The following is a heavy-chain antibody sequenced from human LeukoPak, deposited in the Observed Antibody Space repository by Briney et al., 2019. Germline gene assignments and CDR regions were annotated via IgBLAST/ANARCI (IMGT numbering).Heavy chain of an antibody. V-gene: IGHV3-48*01. CDR2: IRSSSSTI. J-gene: IGHJ4*02. D-gene: IGHD3-10*01. CDR3: ARGGDPFDY. CDR1: GFTFSSYS. Sequence: PGGSLRLSCAASGFTFSSYSMNWVRQAPGKGLEWVSYIRSSSSTIYYADSVKGRFTISRDNAKNSLYLQMNGLRAEDTAVYYCARGGDPFDYWGQGTLVTVSS.